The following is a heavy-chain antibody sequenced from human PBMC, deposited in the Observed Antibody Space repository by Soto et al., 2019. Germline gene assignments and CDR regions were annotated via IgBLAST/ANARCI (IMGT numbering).Heavy chain of an antibody. V-gene: IGHV1-8*02. CDR3: ARSLSYDYGVIDR. J-gene: IGHJ2*01. CDR1: GYTFNSYG. Sequence: ASVKVSCKASGYTFNSYGISGVRQSPGQGLEWMGWMNPNSGNTGYAQKFQGRVTMTRNTSISTAYMELSSLRSEDTAVYYCARSLSYDYGVIDRWGRGNLVTVS. CDR2: MNPNSGNT. D-gene: IGHD4-17*01.